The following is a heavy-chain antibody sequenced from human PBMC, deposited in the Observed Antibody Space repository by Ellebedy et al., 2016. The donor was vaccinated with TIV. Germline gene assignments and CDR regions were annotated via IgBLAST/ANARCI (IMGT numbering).Heavy chain of an antibody. CDR2: VSYTGYT. Sequence: MPSETLSLTCTVSGGSISKYFWSWIRQPPGKGLEWLGYVSYTGYTHYNPPLKSRVTMSVATSQNQVSLNLISVTAADTAVYYCARDRGFYSSGNVWLYDAFDIWGPGTMVTASS. J-gene: IGHJ3*02. CDR3: ARDRGFYSSGNVWLYDAFDI. CDR1: GGSISKYF. D-gene: IGHD2/OR15-2a*01. V-gene: IGHV4-59*13.